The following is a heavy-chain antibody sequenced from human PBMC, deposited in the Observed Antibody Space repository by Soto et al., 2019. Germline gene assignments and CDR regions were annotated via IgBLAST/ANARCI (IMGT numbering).Heavy chain of an antibody. CDR2: IPNTENKK. V-gene: IGHV3-30-3*01. CDR1: GFTFSSDG. CDR3: ARTAGGRVRGALDI. J-gene: IGHJ3*02. Sequence: DLEESGGGVVQPGTSLRLSCVASGFTFSSDGMHWVRQAPGKGLEWVAVIPNTENKKYYADSVKGRFTISRDNSQNTLFLQMDNLMSEDTAMYYCARTAGGRVRGALDIWGQGTMVTVS. D-gene: IGHD6-13*01.